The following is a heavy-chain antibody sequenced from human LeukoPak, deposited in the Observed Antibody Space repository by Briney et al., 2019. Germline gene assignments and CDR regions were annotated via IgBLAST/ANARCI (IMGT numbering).Heavy chain of an antibody. CDR3: ARVSRYSSGWMFEDY. CDR2: IYYSGST. CDR1: GGSISSSSYC. D-gene: IGHD6-19*01. J-gene: IGHJ4*02. Sequence: SETLSLTCTVSGGSISSSSYCWGWIRQPPGKGLEWIGSIYYSGSTYYNPSLKSRVTISVDTSKNQFSLKLSSVTAADTAVYYCARVSRYSSGWMFEDYWGQGTLVTVSS. V-gene: IGHV4-39*07.